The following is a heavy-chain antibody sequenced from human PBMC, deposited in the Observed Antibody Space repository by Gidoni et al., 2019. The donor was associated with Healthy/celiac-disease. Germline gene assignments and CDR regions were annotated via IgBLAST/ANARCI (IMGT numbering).Heavy chain of an antibody. CDR3: ARGVVGATGRFDY. D-gene: IGHD1-26*01. V-gene: IGHV4-34*01. CDR1: GGSFSGYY. J-gene: IGHJ4*02. Sequence: QVQLQQWGAGLLKPSETLSLTCAVHGGSFSGYYWSWIRQPPGKGLEWIGEINHSGSTNYNPSLKSRVTISVDTSKNQFSLKLSSVTAADTAVYYCARGVVGATGRFDYWGQGTLVTVSS. CDR2: INHSGST.